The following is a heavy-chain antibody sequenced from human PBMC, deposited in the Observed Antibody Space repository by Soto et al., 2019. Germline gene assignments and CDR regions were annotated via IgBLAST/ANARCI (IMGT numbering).Heavy chain of an antibody. CDR2: ISYDGSNK. CDR1: GFTFSSYG. D-gene: IGHD3-3*01. CDR3: AKAITYDFWSGYSNAFDI. V-gene: IGHV3-30*18. J-gene: IGHJ3*02. Sequence: GSLRLSCAASGFTFSSYGMHWVRQAPGKGLEWVAVISYDGSNKYYADSVKGRFTISRDNSKNTLYLQMNSLRAEDTAVYYCAKAITYDFWSGYSNAFDIWGQGTMVTVSS.